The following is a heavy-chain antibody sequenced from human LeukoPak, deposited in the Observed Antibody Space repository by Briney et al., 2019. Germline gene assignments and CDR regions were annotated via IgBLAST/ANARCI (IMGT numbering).Heavy chain of an antibody. J-gene: IGHJ4*02. CDR3: ARGIGFGELSNVWDY. D-gene: IGHD3-10*01. V-gene: IGHV1-69*13. CDR2: IIPMFRTG. CDR1: GGTFSSSA. Sequence: GASVKVSCKASGGTFSSSAISWVRQAPGQGLEWMGGIIPMFRTGNYAQKFQGRVTISADESTSTAYMELSSLRYEDTALYYCARGIGFGELSNVWDYWGQGTLVTVSS.